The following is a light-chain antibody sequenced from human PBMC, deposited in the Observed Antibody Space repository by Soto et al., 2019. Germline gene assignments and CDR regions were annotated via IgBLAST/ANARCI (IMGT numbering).Light chain of an antibody. V-gene: IGKV3-11*01. CDR3: QQRSNWLFS. CDR2: DAS. Sequence: EVVLTQSPATLSLSPGERATLSCRASQSVGIYLAWYQQKPGQAPRLLISDASNRATGIPARFSGSGSGTDFPLTISSLEPEDFAVYYCQQRSNWLFSFGPGTKVDIK. CDR1: QSVGIY. J-gene: IGKJ3*01.